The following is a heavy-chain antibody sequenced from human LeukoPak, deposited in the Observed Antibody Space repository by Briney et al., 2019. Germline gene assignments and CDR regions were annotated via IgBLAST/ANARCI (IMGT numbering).Heavy chain of an antibody. CDR3: ARLIPNCSSTSCYAYYYYYMDV. D-gene: IGHD2-2*01. V-gene: IGHV4-38-2*02. CDR1: GYPISSGFY. CDR2: FHHSGST. Sequence: SETLSLTCSVSGYPISSGFYWDWIRQPPGKGLEWIGSFHHSGSTNYNPSLKSRVTISVDTSKNQFSLKLSSVTAADTAVYYCARLIPNCSSTSCYAYYYYYMDVWGKGTTVTISS. J-gene: IGHJ6*03.